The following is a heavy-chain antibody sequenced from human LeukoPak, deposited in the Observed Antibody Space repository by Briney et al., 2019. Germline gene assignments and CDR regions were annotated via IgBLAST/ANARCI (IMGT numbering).Heavy chain of an antibody. CDR3: ARRTNYGGNSLIAFDI. J-gene: IGHJ3*02. CDR1: GYTFISFA. V-gene: IGHV7-4-1*02. Sequence: GASVKVSCKASGYTFISFAMSWVRQAPGQGLEWMGWINTNTGNPTYAQGFTGRFVFSLDTSVSTAYLQISSLKAEDTAVYYCARRTNYGGNSLIAFDIWGQGTVVTVPS. D-gene: IGHD4-23*01. CDR2: INTNTGNP.